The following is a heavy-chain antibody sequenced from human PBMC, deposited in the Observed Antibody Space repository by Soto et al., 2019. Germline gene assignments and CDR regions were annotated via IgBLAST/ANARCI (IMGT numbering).Heavy chain of an antibody. D-gene: IGHD3-22*01. CDR3: ARGGYFDSSNYLAY. Sequence: SVKVSCKPSGGTCSSYAISWVRQAPGQGLEWMGGINPVFGTANYAQKFQGRVIIERDKSASTAYMELSSLRSEDTAVYYCARGGYFDSSNYLAYWGLGTLVTVSS. J-gene: IGHJ4*02. CDR1: GGTCSSYA. CDR2: INPVFGTA. V-gene: IGHV1-69*05.